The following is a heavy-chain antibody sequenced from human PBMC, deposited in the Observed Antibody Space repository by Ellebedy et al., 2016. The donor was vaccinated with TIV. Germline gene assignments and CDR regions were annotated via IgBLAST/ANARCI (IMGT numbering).Heavy chain of an antibody. D-gene: IGHD6-19*01. CDR1: GGSISGYY. Sequence: MPSETLSLTCTVSGGSISGYYWSWIRQSPEKGLEWIGYIHYTGSTNYNLSLKSRVTTSVDTSKNQFSLKMTSVSAADTALYFCARALGSSWSVFDHWGQGTLVTVSS. J-gene: IGHJ4*02. CDR2: IHYTGST. CDR3: ARALGSSWSVFDH. V-gene: IGHV4-59*01.